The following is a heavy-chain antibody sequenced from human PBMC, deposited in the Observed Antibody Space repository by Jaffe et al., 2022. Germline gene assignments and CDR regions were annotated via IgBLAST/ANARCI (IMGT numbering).Heavy chain of an antibody. D-gene: IGHD6-13*01. CDR3: ARGGGGGGYSSSLLGSYFDY. CDR2: IYHSGST. J-gene: IGHJ4*02. Sequence: QVQLQESGPGLVKPSETLSLTCAVSGYSISSGYYWGWIRQPPGKGLEWIGSIYHSGSTYYNPSLKSRVTISVDTSKNQFSLKLSSVTAADTAVYYCARGGGGGGYSSSLLGSYFDYWGQGTLVTVSS. CDR1: GYSISSGYY. V-gene: IGHV4-38-2*01.